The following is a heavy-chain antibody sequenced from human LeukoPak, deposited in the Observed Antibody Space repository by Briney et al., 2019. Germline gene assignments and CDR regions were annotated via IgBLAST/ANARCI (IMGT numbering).Heavy chain of an antibody. V-gene: IGHV3-23*01. CDR2: ISGSGGST. J-gene: IGHJ4*02. CDR1: GFAFSSYS. D-gene: IGHD3-10*01. Sequence: GGSLGVYCAASGFAFSSYSMTWVSKDPGKGLEGVSVISGSGGSTYYGDSVKGRFTISRDNSKNTLYLQMNSLRAEDTAVYYCARAAMVRGVDYFDYWGQGTLVTVSS. CDR3: ARAAMVRGVDYFDY.